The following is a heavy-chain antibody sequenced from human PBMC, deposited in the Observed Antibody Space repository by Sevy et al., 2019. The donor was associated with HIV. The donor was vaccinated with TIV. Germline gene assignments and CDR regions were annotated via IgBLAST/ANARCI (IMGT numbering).Heavy chain of an antibody. V-gene: IGHV3-48*02. J-gene: IGHJ4*02. Sequence: GGSLRLSCEASGFTLSSYTMNWVRQSPEKGLEWVATFDRTDITHYADSVKGRFIISIDTAKNSLFLQMNRLRDDDTAMYFCVRDERAIASHFDYWGRGTLVTVSS. D-gene: IGHD2-21*01. CDR1: GFTLSSYT. CDR2: FDRTDIT. CDR3: VRDERAIASHFDY.